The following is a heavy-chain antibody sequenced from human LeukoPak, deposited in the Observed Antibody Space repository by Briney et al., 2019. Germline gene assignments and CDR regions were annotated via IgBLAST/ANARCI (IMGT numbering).Heavy chain of an antibody. D-gene: IGHD2-8*01. V-gene: IGHV1-2*02. CDR1: GYTFTGYY. CDR2: INPNSGGT. CDR3: ARDRGMVYAPIVSRWFDP. J-gene: IGHJ5*02. Sequence: ASVKVSCKASGYTFTGYYMHWVRQAPGQGLEWMGWINPNSGGTNYAQKFQGRVTMTRDTSISTAYMELSRLRSDDTAVYYCARDRGMVYAPIVSRWFDPWGQGTLVTVSS.